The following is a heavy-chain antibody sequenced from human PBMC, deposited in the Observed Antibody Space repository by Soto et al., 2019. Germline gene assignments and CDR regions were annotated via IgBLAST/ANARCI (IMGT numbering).Heavy chain of an antibody. D-gene: IGHD3-22*01. V-gene: IGHV4-30-2*01. Sequence: SETLSLTCAVSGGSISSGGYSWSWIRQPPGRGLEWIGYIYHSGSTYYNPSLKSRVTISVDSSKNQFSLKLSSVTAADTAVYYCASARQYYYDSSGYSAEYFQHRGQGTLVTVSS. CDR3: ASARQYYYDSSGYSAEYFQH. CDR2: IYHSGST. J-gene: IGHJ1*01. CDR1: GGSISSGGYS.